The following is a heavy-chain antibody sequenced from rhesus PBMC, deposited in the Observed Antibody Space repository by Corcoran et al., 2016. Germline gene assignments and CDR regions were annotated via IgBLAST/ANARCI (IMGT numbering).Heavy chain of an antibody. CDR2: ISWNDSK. V-gene: IGHV2-95*01. CDR1: GFSISTTGTG. CDR3: ARVDEDDYGDYYTDEYFDY. Sequence: VTLQESGPALVTPTQTLTLTCTFSGFSISTTGTGVGWIRQPPGKAREWLARISWNDSKYYSTTLKSRLTISKDTCKNQVVITMTNMDPVDTATYYCARVDEDDYGDYYTDEYFDYWGQGVLVTVSS. D-gene: IGHD3-9*01. J-gene: IGHJ4*01.